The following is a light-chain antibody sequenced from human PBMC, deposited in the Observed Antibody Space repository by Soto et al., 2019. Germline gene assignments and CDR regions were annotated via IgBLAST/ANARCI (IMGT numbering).Light chain of an antibody. CDR1: SSDVGSYDF. V-gene: IGLV2-14*01. CDR3: SSFTTTNTWV. CDR2: EVT. Sequence: QSALTQPTSVSGSPGQSITISCTGTSSDVGSYDFVSWFQQHPGKAPKLMIYEVTNRPSGVSYRFSGSKSGNTASLTISGLQAEDEADYYCSSFTTTNTWVFGGGTKL. J-gene: IGLJ3*02.